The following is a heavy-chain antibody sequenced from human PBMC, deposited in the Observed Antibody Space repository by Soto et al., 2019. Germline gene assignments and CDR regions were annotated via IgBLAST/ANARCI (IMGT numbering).Heavy chain of an antibody. CDR3: ARTTVTWWDYYYYGMDV. J-gene: IGHJ6*02. CDR2: IYYTGTT. CDR1: GDSISDSRSYY. V-gene: IGHV4-39*02. D-gene: IGHD4-17*01. Sequence: SETLSVTCTVAGDSISDSRSYYWGWVRQPPGGGLEWIGTIYYTGTTFHNPSLRSRLSISVDTSKNHFSLRLSSVTAADTAVYYCARTTVTWWDYYYYGMDVWGQGTTVTVSS.